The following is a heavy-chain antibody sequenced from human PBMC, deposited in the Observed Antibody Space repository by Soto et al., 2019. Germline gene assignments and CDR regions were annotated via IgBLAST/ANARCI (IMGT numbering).Heavy chain of an antibody. CDR2: IYGGGNT. CDR1: GFTFSSTY. Sequence: GGSLRLSCAASGFTFSSTYMSWVRQAPGKGLEWVSIIYGGGNTYYADSVKGRFTVFRDNSKNTVYLQMNSLRAEDTAVYYCARDLWGSGNWGQGTLVTVSS. CDR3: ARDLWGSGN. D-gene: IGHD3-16*01. J-gene: IGHJ4*02. V-gene: IGHV3-66*01.